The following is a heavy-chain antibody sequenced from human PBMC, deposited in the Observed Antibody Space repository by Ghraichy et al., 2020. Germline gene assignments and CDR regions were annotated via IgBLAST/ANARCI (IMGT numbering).Heavy chain of an antibody. J-gene: IGHJ6*02. V-gene: IGHV2-5*04. CDR2: IYWNDDK. CDR1: GFSINTGGVG. D-gene: IGHD1-26*01. Sequence: SGPTLVKPTQTLTLTCTFSGFSINTGGVGVGWIRQPPGKALEWLALIYWNDDKRYSSSLKNRLTIAKDASKNQVVLTFTNVDPVDTGTYYCTRRSGATVGPDGYYGVDVWGQGISVTVSS. CDR3: TRRSGATVGPDGYYGVDV.